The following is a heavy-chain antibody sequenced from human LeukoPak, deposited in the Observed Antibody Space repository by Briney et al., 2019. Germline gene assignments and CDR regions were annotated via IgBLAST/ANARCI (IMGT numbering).Heavy chain of an antibody. V-gene: IGHV3-21*01. J-gene: IGHJ4*02. D-gene: IGHD2-21*01. Sequence: PGGSLRLSCAASGFTLRSYTMNWVRQAPGKALEWVSSISRSSTFIYYADSVKGRFTISRDNAMNSLYLQMNSLRAEDTAVYYCARDQGECGGYCYVPVDSWGQGTLVTVSS. CDR2: ISRSSTFI. CDR1: GFTLRSYT. CDR3: ARDQGECGGYCYVPVDS.